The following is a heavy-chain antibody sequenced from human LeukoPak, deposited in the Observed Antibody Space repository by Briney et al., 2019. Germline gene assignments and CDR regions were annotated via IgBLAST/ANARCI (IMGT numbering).Heavy chain of an antibody. CDR1: GGSLSSYY. Sequence: KPSQTLSLTCTVSGGSLSSYYWSWIRPPQGKGLEWIGYIYYSGSTNYHPSLKSRVPISVDTSKNQFSLKLSSVTAADTAVYYCARTPRTPYYGMDVWGKGTTVTVSS. J-gene: IGHJ6*04. D-gene: IGHD2-15*01. CDR3: ARTPRTPYYGMDV. CDR2: IYYSGST. V-gene: IGHV4-59*01.